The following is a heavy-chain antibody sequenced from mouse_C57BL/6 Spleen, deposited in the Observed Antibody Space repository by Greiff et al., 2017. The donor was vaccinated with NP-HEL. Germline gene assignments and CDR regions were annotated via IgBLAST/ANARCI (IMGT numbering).Heavy chain of an antibody. V-gene: IGHV5-17*01. CDR2: ISSGSSTI. D-gene: IGHD1-1*01. CDR1: GFTFSDYG. J-gene: IGHJ1*03. Sequence: EVMLVESGGGLVKPGGSLKLSCAASGFTFSDYGMHWVRQAPEKGLEWVAYISSGSSTIYYADTVKGRFTISRDNAKNTLFLQMTSLRSEDTAMYYCARLLSKGYFDVWGTGTTVTVSS. CDR3: ARLLSKGYFDV.